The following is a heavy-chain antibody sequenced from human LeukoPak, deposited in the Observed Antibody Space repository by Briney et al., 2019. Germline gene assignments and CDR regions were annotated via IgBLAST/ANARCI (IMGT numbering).Heavy chain of an antibody. Sequence: GGSLRLSCAASGFTFTNYWMHWVRQVTGKGLVWVSRINGDVSSTDYADSVKGRFTISRDNAKNSLYLQMNSLRAEDTAVYYCAELGITMIGGVWGKGTTVTISS. J-gene: IGHJ6*04. CDR1: GFTFTNYW. D-gene: IGHD3-10*02. V-gene: IGHV3-74*01. CDR3: AELGITMIGGV. CDR2: INGDVSST.